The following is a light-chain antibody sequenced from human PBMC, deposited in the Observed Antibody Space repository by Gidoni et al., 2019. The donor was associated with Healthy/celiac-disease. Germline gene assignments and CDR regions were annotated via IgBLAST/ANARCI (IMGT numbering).Light chain of an antibody. V-gene: IGKV3-20*01. J-gene: IGKJ2*01. CDR3: QQYGSSPPYT. CDR2: GAS. Sequence: LSCRASQSVSSSYLAWYQQKPGQAPRLLIYGASSRATGIPDRFSGSGSGTDFTLTISRLEPEDFAVYYCQQYGSSPPYTFGQGTKLEIQ. CDR1: QSVSSSY.